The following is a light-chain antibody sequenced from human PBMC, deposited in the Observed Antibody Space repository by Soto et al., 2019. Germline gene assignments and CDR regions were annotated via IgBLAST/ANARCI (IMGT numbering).Light chain of an antibody. V-gene: IGLV2-14*01. CDR1: SSDVGAYNY. Sequence: QSVLTQPASVSGPPGQSITISCTGTSSDVGAYNYVSWYQHHPGKAPRLVIYDVTNRPSGISDRFSGSKSGNTASLTISGLLAEDEADYYCASYTTICTYVFGTGTNVTVL. CDR3: ASYTTICTYV. J-gene: IGLJ1*01. CDR2: DVT.